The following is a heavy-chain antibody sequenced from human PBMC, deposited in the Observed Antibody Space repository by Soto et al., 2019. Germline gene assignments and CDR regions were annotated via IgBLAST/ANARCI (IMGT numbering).Heavy chain of an antibody. V-gene: IGHV4-59*01. CDR2: IYYSGST. Sequence: SETLSLTCTVSGGSISSYYWSWIRQPPGKGLEWIGYIYYSGSTNYNPSLKSRVTISVDTSKNQFSLKLSSVTAADTAGYYCARYEGRFWGQGTLVPVSA. D-gene: IGHD3-9*01. J-gene: IGHJ4*02. CDR1: GGSISSYY. CDR3: ARYEGRF.